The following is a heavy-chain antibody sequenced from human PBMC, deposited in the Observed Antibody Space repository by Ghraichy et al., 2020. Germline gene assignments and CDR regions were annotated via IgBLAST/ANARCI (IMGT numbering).Heavy chain of an antibody. CDR1: GFTFSTYA. CDR2: ISDSGCHT. V-gene: IGHV3-23*01. Sequence: GGSLRLSCAASGFTFSTYAMTWVRQAPGKGLEWVSFISDSGCHTHYADSVKGRFTISRDNSKNTMYLQMNSLRAEDTAVYYCAKKGAPYYDSSGYSVRDYWYFDLWGHGSLVTVSS. CDR3: AKKGAPYYDSSGYSVRDYWYFDL. D-gene: IGHD3-22*01. J-gene: IGHJ2*01.